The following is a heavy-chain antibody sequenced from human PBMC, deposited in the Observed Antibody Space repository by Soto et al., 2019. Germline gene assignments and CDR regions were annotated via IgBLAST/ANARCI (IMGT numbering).Heavy chain of an antibody. Sequence: GGSLRLSCAASGFTFSNYGMHWVRQAPGKGLEWVAIIWHDGNNKYYADSVRGRFIISRDNSKTRLYLQMNSLRAEDTAVYYCASDLVGASDSYGLDVWGQGXPVTVSS. J-gene: IGHJ6*02. V-gene: IGHV3-33*01. CDR3: ASDLVGASDSYGLDV. D-gene: IGHD1-26*01. CDR1: GFTFSNYG. CDR2: IWHDGNNK.